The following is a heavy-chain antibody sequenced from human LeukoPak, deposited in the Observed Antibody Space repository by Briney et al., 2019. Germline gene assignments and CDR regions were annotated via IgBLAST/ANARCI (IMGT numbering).Heavy chain of an antibody. J-gene: IGHJ4*02. V-gene: IGHV1-18*04. CDR2: ISAYNGNT. Sequence: ASVKVSCKASGYAFTGYYMHWVRQAPGQGLEWMGWISAYNGNTNYAQKLQGRVTMTTDTSTSTAYMELRSLRSDDTAVYYCARLPSYYDSSGYSYWGQGTLVTVSS. CDR1: GYAFTGYY. CDR3: ARLPSYYDSSGYSY. D-gene: IGHD3-22*01.